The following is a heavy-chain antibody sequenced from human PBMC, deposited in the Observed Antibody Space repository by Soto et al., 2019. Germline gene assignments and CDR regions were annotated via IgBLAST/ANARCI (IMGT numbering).Heavy chain of an antibody. CDR3: ATARKVWFGELTMWDYYYMDV. V-gene: IGHV4-31*03. Sequence: PSETLSLTCTVSGGSISSGGYYWSWIRQHPGKGLEWIGYIYYSGSTYYNPSLKSRVTISVDTSKNQFSLKLSSVTAADTAVYYCATARKVWFGELTMWDYYYMDVWGKGTTVTVSS. CDR1: GGSISSGGYY. J-gene: IGHJ6*03. D-gene: IGHD3-10*01. CDR2: IYYSGST.